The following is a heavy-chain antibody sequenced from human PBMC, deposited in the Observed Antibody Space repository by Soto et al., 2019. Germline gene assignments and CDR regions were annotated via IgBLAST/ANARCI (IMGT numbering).Heavy chain of an antibody. J-gene: IGHJ4*02. CDR3: VRISFRNDVSDTYHMASD. Sequence: QVQLQESGPGLVKPSGTLSLTCAVSNGSISSSNWWNWVRQPPGMGLEWIGEIYHSGKTNYNPSLESRVTISVDKSKNQFSLTLNSVTAADTAVYYCVRISFRNDVSDTYHMASDWGQGPLVTVSS. CDR2: IYHSGKT. V-gene: IGHV4-4*02. D-gene: IGHD3-10*01. CDR1: NGSISSSNW.